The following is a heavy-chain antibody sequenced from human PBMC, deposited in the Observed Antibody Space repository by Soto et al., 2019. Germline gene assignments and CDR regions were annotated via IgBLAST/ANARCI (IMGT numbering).Heavy chain of an antibody. D-gene: IGHD1-26*01. J-gene: IGHJ6*02. CDR3: ARDRGVSYRLPINMGV. Sequence: QVQLVESGGGLVKPGGSLRLSCAASGFTFSDYYMSWIRQAPGKGLEWVSYISSSSSYTNYADSVKGRFTISRDNTKNSLYLQVNGLRAEDTAVYYCARDRGVSYRLPINMGVWGQGTTVTVSS. CDR2: ISSSSSYT. CDR1: GFTFSDYY. V-gene: IGHV3-11*06.